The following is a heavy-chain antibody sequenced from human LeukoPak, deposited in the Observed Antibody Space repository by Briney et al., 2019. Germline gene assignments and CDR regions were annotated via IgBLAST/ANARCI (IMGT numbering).Heavy chain of an antibody. J-gene: IGHJ4*02. D-gene: IGHD5-18*01. CDR3: ARERGYSSDY. CDR1: GFTFSSYA. Sequence: GGSLRLSCAASGFTFSSYAMHWVRQALGKGLEWVAVISYDGSNKYNADSVKGRFTISRDNSKNTLYLQMNSLRAEDTAVYYCARERGYSSDYWGQGTLVTVSS. CDR2: ISYDGSNK. V-gene: IGHV3-30-3*01.